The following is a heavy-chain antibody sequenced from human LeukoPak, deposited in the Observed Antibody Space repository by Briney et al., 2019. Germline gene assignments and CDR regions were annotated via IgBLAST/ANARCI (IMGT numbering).Heavy chain of an antibody. D-gene: IGHD6-13*01. CDR1: GFTFSSYA. Sequence: GGSLRLSCAASGFTFSSYAMSWVRQAPGKGLEWVSAISGSGGSTYYADSVKGRFTISRDNSKNTLYLQMNSMRAEDTAVYYCAKDRWSGYYGMDVWGQGTTVTVSS. V-gene: IGHV3-23*01. CDR3: AKDRWSGYYGMDV. CDR2: ISGSGGST. J-gene: IGHJ6*02.